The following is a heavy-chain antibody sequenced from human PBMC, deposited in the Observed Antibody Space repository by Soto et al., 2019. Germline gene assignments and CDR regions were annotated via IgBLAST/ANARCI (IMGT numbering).Heavy chain of an antibody. Sequence: PVGSLRLSCAASGFTFSTYDMHWVRQPTGKRLEWVSGIGTAGDPYYPGSVKGRFTISRENAKNSLYLQMNSLRAGDTVVYFCARGILYSSGSYYFDFWGQGTLVTVSS. V-gene: IGHV3-13*05. CDR2: IGTAGDP. J-gene: IGHJ4*02. CDR3: ARGILYSSGSYYFDF. CDR1: GFTFSTYD. D-gene: IGHD3-22*01.